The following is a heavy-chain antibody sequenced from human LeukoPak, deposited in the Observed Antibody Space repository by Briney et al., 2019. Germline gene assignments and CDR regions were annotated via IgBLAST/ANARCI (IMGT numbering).Heavy chain of an antibody. CDR3: AKGSRLLWFGELLR. CDR2: ISSSSSYI. J-gene: IGHJ4*02. D-gene: IGHD3-10*01. CDR1: GFTFSSYS. Sequence: PGGSLRLSCAASGFTFSSYSMNWVRQAPGKGLEWVSSISSSSSYIYYADSVKGRFTISRDNAKNSLYLQMNSLRAEDTAVYYCAKGSRLLWFGELLRGGQGTLITVSS. V-gene: IGHV3-21*04.